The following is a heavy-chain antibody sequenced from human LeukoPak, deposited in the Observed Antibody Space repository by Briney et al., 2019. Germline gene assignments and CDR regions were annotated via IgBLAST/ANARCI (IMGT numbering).Heavy chain of an antibody. D-gene: IGHD2-15*01. Sequence: ASVKVSCKASGHTFTGYYMHWVRQAPGQGLEWMGWINPNSGGTNYAQKFQGRVTMTRDTSISTAYMELSRLRSDDTAVYYCARDLDCSGGSCYLSHFDYWGQGTLVTVSS. CDR2: INPNSGGT. V-gene: IGHV1-2*02. CDR3: ARDLDCSGGSCYLSHFDY. J-gene: IGHJ4*02. CDR1: GHTFTGYY.